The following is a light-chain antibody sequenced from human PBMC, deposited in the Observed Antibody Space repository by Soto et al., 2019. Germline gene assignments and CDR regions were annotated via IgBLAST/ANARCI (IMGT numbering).Light chain of an antibody. CDR2: GAS. CDR1: QSVSSN. Sequence: EIVMTQSPATLSVSPGERATLSCRASQSVSSNLAWYQQKPGQAPRLLIYGASTRATGIPARFSGSGSGTDFALVISSLQSEDFAVYYCQLYNNWPLTFGQGTKLESK. J-gene: IGKJ2*01. CDR3: QLYNNWPLT. V-gene: IGKV3-15*01.